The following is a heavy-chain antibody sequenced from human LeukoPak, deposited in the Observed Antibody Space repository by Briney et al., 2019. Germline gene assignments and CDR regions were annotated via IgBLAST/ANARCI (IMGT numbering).Heavy chain of an antibody. V-gene: IGHV3-15*01. CDR3: TTDYTVTTS. Sequence: GGSLRLSCAASGFTFSEAWMTWVRQAPGKGLEWVGRVKRKIDGETTDLNAPVKGRFIISRDDSKSTFYLQMNSLKTEDTAVYYCTTDYTVTTSSGRGSLVTVSA. J-gene: IGHJ5*02. CDR1: GFTFSEAW. D-gene: IGHD4-17*01. CDR2: VKRKIDGETT.